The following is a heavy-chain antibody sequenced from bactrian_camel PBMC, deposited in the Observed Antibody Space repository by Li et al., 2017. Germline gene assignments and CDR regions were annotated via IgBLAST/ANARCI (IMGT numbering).Heavy chain of an antibody. CDR2: ILPDLKNQ. V-gene: IGHV3S6*01. J-gene: IGHJ4*01. CDR1: RDAWSQNC. D-gene: IGHD2*01. CDR3: TACLVVAGTSPFARPIGG. Sequence: VQLVESGGGSVQTGGSLNLSCIASRDAWSQNCMAWFRQPPGKEREAVASILPDLKNQFYADSVKSRFAISQDSAKNTVYLQMNNLQPNDSGMYYCTACLVVAGTSPFARPIGGWGQGTQVTVS.